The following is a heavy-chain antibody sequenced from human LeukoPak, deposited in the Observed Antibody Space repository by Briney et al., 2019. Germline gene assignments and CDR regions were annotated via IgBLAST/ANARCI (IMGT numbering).Heavy chain of an antibody. J-gene: IGHJ4*02. V-gene: IGHV4-39*01. Sequence: PSETLSLTCTVSGGSISSTSYYWGWIRQPPGKGLGWIGSIYYNGRTYYSPSLKSRVTISVDTSNNQLSLKVNSVTAADTAVYYCARLGNYGDYLVDYWGQGTVVTVSS. CDR2: IYYNGRT. CDR3: ARLGNYGDYLVDY. CDR1: GGSISSTSYY. D-gene: IGHD4-17*01.